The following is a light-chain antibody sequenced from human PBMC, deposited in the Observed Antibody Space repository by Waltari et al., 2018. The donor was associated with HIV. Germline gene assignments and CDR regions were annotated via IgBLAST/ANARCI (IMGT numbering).Light chain of an antibody. Sequence: QSALTQPASVSGSPGQSITISCTGTSSDIGTHNYVAWYQLLPGRAPKRMSYGVNSRPSGVSDRFSGSKSANTAALTISGLQPEDEADYYCSSYTSRTLYVFGTGTTVTV. CDR1: SSDIGTHNY. CDR3: SSYTSRTLYV. V-gene: IGLV2-14*01. J-gene: IGLJ1*01. CDR2: GVN.